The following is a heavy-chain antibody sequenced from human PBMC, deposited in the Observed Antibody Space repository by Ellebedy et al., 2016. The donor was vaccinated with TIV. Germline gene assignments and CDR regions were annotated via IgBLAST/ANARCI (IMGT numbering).Heavy chain of an antibody. Sequence: AASVKVSCKTSGYTFTSYFMHWVRQAPGQGLEWMGLINPSGRSTTYAQKFQGRVTMTRDTSTNTVYMELSSLRSDDTAVYYCARDRDAAMASFYYYGMDVWGQGTTVTVSS. CDR3: ARDRDAAMASFYYYGMDV. J-gene: IGHJ6*02. CDR2: INPSGRST. D-gene: IGHD5-18*01. CDR1: GYTFTSYF. V-gene: IGHV1-46*01.